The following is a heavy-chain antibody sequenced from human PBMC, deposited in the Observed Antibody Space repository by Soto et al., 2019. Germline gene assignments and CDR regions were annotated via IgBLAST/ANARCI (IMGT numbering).Heavy chain of an antibody. Sequence: EVQLVESGGGLVQPGGSLRLSCAASGFTFSSYWMSWVRQAQGKGLEWVANIKQDGSEKYYVDSVKCRFTISRDNAKNSLYLQMNSLRAQDTAVYYCARGRRCSTGCHNLDYWGQGTLVTVSA. CDR1: GFTFSSYW. CDR3: ARGRRCSTGCHNLDY. J-gene: IGHJ4*02. V-gene: IGHV3-7*01. CDR2: IKQDGSEK. D-gene: IGHD2-2*01.